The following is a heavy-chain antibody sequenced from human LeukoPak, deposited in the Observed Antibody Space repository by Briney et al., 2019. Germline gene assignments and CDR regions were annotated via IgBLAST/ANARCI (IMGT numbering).Heavy chain of an antibody. V-gene: IGHV1-18*01. Sequence: ASVKVSCKASNYTYTSYGIHWVRQAPGQGLEWVGWITTFSGETKYAQKLQDRVTMTTDTSTSTAYMELGSLRSDDTAVYYCARGTVNGREFYYMDVWGRGTTVIVSS. CDR3: ARGTVNGREFYYMDV. D-gene: IGHD2-8*01. CDR1: NYTYTSYG. CDR2: ITTFSGET. J-gene: IGHJ6*03.